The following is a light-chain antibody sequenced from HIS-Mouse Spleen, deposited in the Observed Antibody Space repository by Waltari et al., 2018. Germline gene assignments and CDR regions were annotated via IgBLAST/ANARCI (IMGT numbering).Light chain of an antibody. Sequence: EIVLTQSPGTLSLSPGARVTLSCRASQSVSSSYLAWYQQKPGQAPRLLIYGASSRATGIPDRFSGSGSGTDFTLTISRLEPEDFAVYYCQQYGSSFTFGPGTKVDIK. CDR2: GAS. CDR3: QQYGSSFT. J-gene: IGKJ3*01. V-gene: IGKV3-20*01. CDR1: QSVSSSY.